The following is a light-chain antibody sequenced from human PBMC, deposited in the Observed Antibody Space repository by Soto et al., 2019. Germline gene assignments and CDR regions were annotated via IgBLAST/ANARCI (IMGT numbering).Light chain of an antibody. V-gene: IGLV2-14*03. Sequence: QSALTQPASVSGSPGQSITISCTGTSSDVGGYNYVSWYQHHPGKAPKLMIYDVTNRPSGLSSRFSGSKSGNTASLTISGLQAEDEADYYCSSYTAVGIVVFGGGTQLTVL. CDR2: DVT. CDR3: SSYTAVGIVV. J-gene: IGLJ2*01. CDR1: SSDVGGYNY.